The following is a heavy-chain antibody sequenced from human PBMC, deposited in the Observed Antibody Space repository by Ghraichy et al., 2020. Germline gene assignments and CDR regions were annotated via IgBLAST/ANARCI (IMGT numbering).Heavy chain of an antibody. D-gene: IGHD2-2*02. J-gene: IGHJ5*02. Sequence: GGSLRLSCAASGFTFSSYWMHWVRQAPGKGLVWVSSISTDGSRTSYADSVKGRFTISRDNAKNTLYLQMNSLRAEDTAVYYCARDPYCSSTNCYTGSWFDPWGLGTLVNVSS. CDR1: GFTFSSYW. V-gene: IGHV3-74*01. CDR2: ISTDGSRT. CDR3: ARDPYCSSTNCYTGSWFDP.